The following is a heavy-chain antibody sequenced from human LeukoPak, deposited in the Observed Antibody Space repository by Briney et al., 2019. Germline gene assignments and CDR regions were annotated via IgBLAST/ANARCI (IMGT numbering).Heavy chain of an antibody. J-gene: IGHJ4*02. CDR3: ARASTIFGVVIIQYYFDY. D-gene: IGHD3-3*01. CDR1: GYSFNNYW. CDR2: IYPGDSDT. V-gene: IGHV5-51*01. Sequence: GESLKISCKGSGYSFNNYWIAWVRQMPGKGLEWMGIIYPGDSDTRYSPSFQGQVTISADKSISTAYLQWRSLKASDTAMYYCARASTIFGVVIIQYYFDYWGQGTLVTVSS.